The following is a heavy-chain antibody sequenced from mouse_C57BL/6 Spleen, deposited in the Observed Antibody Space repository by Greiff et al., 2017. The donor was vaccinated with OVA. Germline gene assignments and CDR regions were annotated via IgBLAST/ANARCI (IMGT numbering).Heavy chain of an antibody. CDR1: GYTFTDYE. D-gene: IGHD1-1*01. V-gene: IGHV1-15*01. CDR3: TTTTG. CDR2: IDPETGGT. J-gene: IGHJ2*01. Sequence: VKLMESGAELVRPGASVTLSCKASGYTFTDYEMHWVKQTPVHGLEWIGAIDPETGGTAYNQKFKGKAILTADKSSSTAYMELRSLTSEDSAVYYCTTTTGWGQGTTLTVSS.